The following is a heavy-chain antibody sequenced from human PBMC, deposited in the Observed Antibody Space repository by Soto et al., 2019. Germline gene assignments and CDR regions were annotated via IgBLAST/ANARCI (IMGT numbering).Heavy chain of an antibody. CDR3: ARGHGSGSYRRSYYYYGMDV. D-gene: IGHD3-10*01. CDR1: GYTFTSYY. CDR2: INPSGGST. Sequence: ASVKVSCKASGYTFTSYYMHWVRQAPGQGLEWMGIINPSGGSTSYAQKFQGRVTMTRDTSTSTVYMELSSLRSEDTAVYYCARGHGSGSYRRSYYYYGMDVWGQGTTGTVSS. V-gene: IGHV1-46*01. J-gene: IGHJ6*02.